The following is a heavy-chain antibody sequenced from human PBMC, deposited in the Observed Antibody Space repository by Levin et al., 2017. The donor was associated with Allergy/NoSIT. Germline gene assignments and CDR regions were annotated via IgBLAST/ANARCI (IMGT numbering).Heavy chain of an antibody. D-gene: IGHD6-6*01. V-gene: IGHV3-23*01. J-gene: IGHJ6*02. CDR1: GFTFSSYA. CDR2: IGSGGDT. CDR3: AKLFPTRKSSSMDV. Sequence: SCAASGFTFSSYAMRWVRQTPGKGLEWVSSIGSGGDTYYRDSVKGRFTISRDNSKNTLYLQMSSLRDEDTAVYYCAKLFPTRKSSSMDVWGQGTTVTVSS.